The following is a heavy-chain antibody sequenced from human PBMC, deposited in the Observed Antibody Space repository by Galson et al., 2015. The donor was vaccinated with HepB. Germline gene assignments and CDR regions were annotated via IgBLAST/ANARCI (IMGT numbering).Heavy chain of an antibody. CDR2: ITWDGDST. Sequence: SLRLSCAASGFSFDDNIMHWVRQAPGKGLEWVSLITWDGDSTYYAASVKGRFTISRDNSKNSLYLQMNSLRTEDTALYYCAKDTAMDSPYYYYAMDVWGQGTTVTVSS. J-gene: IGHJ6*02. CDR1: GFSFDDNI. CDR3: AKDTAMDSPYYYYAMDV. V-gene: IGHV3-43*01. D-gene: IGHD5-18*01.